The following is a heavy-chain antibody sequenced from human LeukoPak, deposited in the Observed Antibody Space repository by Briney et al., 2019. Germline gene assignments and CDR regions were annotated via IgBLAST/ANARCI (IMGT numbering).Heavy chain of an antibody. Sequence: PSETLSLTSTVSGGSISSGSYYWSWIRQPAGKGLEWIGRIYTSGNTSYNPSLQSRVTISVDTSKNQFSLKLSSVTAADTAVYYCATNSYGHYQYYYYMDVWGKGTTVTISS. D-gene: IGHD5-18*01. J-gene: IGHJ6*03. V-gene: IGHV4-61*02. CDR3: ATNSYGHYQYYYYMDV. CDR1: GGSISSGSYY. CDR2: IYTSGNT.